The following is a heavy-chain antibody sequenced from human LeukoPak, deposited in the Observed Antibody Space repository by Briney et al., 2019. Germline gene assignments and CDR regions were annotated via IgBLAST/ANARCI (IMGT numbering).Heavy chain of an antibody. CDR2: ITSTGSYT. CDR1: GFTFSSYA. D-gene: IGHD1-26*01. CDR3: ARDPYSGSYGDSYYYYMDV. V-gene: IGHV3-21*01. Sequence: GGSLRLSCAASGFTFSSYAMNWVRQAPGKGLEWVSSITSTGSYTFYADSVKGRFTISRDNAKNSLYLQMNSLRAEDTAIYYCARDPYSGSYGDSYYYYMDVWGKGTTVTISS. J-gene: IGHJ6*03.